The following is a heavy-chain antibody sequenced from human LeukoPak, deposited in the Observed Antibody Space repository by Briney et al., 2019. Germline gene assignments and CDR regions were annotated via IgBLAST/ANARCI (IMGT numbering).Heavy chain of an antibody. CDR1: GFTFSSHW. CDR3: ARTLYSSSSGY. CDR2: ISTDGSST. Sequence: GGSLRLSCAASGFTFSSHWMHWVRQAPGKGLVWVSRISTDGSSTAYADSVKGRFTISRDNAKNTLYLQMNSLRAEDTAVYYCARTLYSSSSGYWGQGTLVTVSS. D-gene: IGHD6-6*01. J-gene: IGHJ4*02. V-gene: IGHV3-74*01.